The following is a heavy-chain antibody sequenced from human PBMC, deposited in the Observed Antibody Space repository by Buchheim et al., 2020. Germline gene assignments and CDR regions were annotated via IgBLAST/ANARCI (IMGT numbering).Heavy chain of an antibody. V-gene: IGHV3-48*01. J-gene: IGHJ4*02. D-gene: IGHD6-19*01. CDR2: IGSSGSAK. Sequence: EVQLVESGGGLVQPGGSLRLSCAASGFSFSSYTMNWVRQAPGKGLEWVSYIGSSGSAKYYADSVKDRFTISRDNANNSLYLQMNSLRVEDTAVYYCARSRTAGTYYFDYWGQGAL. CDR1: GFSFSSYT. CDR3: ARSRTAGTYYFDY.